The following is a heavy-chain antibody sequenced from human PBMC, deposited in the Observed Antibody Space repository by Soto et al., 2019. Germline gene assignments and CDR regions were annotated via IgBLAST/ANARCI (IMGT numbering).Heavy chain of an antibody. D-gene: IGHD2-15*01. CDR2: IYYSGNT. J-gene: IGHJ6*04. CDR3: ARVVDSCSGGSCYSSYYYGIDV. Sequence: GKGLEWIGYIYYSGNTIYNPSLKSRVTISVDTSKNQFSLKLNSVTAADTAVYYCARVVDSCSGGSCYSSYYYGIDVSGKPPTLT. V-gene: IGHV4-59*01.